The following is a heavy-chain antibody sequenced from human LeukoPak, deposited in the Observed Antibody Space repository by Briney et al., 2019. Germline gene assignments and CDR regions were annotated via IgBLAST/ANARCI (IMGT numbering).Heavy chain of an antibody. D-gene: IGHD3-10*01. J-gene: IGHJ2*01. V-gene: IGHV4-59*08. CDR3: ARHVGHYGSGSYRVEWYFDL. Sequence: SETLSLTCTVSGGSISSYYWSWIRQPPGKGLEWIGYIYYSGSTNYNPSLKSRVTISVDTSKNQFSLKLSSVTAADTAVYYCARHVGHYGSGSYRVEWYFDLWGRGTLVTVSS. CDR2: IYYSGST. CDR1: GGSISSYY.